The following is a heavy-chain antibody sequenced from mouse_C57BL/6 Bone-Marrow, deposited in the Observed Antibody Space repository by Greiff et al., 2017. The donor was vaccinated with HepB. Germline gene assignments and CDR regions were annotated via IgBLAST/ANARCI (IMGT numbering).Heavy chain of an antibody. CDR1: GYTFTSYW. J-gene: IGHJ2*01. CDR3: ARSPITTVVATGFDY. CDR2: IHPNSGST. Sequence: QVQLQQSGAELVKPGASVKLSCKASGYTFTSYWMHWVKQRPGQGLEWIGMIHPNSGSTNYNEKFKSKATLTVDKSSSTAYTQLSSLTSEDSAVYYCARSPITTVVATGFDYWGQGTTLTVSS. V-gene: IGHV1-64*01. D-gene: IGHD1-1*01.